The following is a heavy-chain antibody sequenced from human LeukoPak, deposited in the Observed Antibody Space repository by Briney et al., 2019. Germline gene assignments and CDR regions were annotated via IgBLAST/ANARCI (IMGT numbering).Heavy chain of an antibody. Sequence: PSETLSLTCTVSGGSLNPYYWSWIRQPAGKGLEWIGRIYFSGNTHYIPSLQSRVTISVDTSKNQFSLRLSSVTAADTAVYYCARTSASGGTFFDSWGRGTLVTVSS. J-gene: IGHJ4*02. CDR1: GGSLNPYY. V-gene: IGHV4-4*07. D-gene: IGHD2-15*01. CDR2: IYFSGNT. CDR3: ARTSASGGTFFDS.